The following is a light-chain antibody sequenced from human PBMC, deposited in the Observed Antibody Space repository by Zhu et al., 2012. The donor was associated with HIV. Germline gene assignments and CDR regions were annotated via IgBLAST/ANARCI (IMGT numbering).Light chain of an antibody. V-gene: IGKV3-11*01. Sequence: IVLTQSPATLSLSPGERATLSCRASQSVSTFLAWYQQKPGQSPRLLIYDTSKRAAGIPARFSGSGSGTDFTLTISSVEPEDSAVYYCQERSNWPPTFGQGTKVEIK. CDR2: DTS. CDR1: QSVSTF. CDR3: QERSNWPPT. J-gene: IGKJ1*01.